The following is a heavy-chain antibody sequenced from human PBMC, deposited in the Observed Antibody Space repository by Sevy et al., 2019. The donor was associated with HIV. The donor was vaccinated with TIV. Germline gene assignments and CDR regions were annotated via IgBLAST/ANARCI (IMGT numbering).Heavy chain of an antibody. Sequence: GGSLRLSCTASGFTFGDYAVGWFRQAPGKGLEWVSFIRRRAFGGTIEYAAAVKGSFTISKDDSQSTAYLQMNSLKTEDTAVYYCTRAEQYEYDSTSYYDYFDYWGQGTLVTVSS. V-gene: IGHV3-49*03. CDR1: GFTFGDYA. J-gene: IGHJ4*02. CDR3: TRAEQYEYDSTSYYDYFDY. D-gene: IGHD3-22*01. CDR2: IRRRAFGGTI.